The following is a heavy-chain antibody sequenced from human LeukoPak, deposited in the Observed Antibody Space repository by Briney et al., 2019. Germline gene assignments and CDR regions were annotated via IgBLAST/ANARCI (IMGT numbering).Heavy chain of an antibody. D-gene: IGHD2-8*01. V-gene: IGHV4-59*08. CDR2: IDNSGSA. CDR3: ASAMYDPTFYYYRGLDV. CDR1: GASRSYY. J-gene: IGHJ6*02. Sequence: SETLSLTCSVSGASRSYYWNWIRQPPGKGLEWIGYIDNSGSANYNPSLKSRVIISVDTSKNQFSLKLSSVTAADTAVYYCASAMYDPTFYYYRGLDVWGQGTTVSVSS.